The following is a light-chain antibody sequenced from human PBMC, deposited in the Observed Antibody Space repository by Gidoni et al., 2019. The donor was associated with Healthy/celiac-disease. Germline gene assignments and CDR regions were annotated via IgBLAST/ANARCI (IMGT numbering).Light chain of an antibody. V-gene: IGKV1-39*01. CDR2: AAS. J-gene: IGKJ1*01. CDR1: QSISSY. CDR3: QQSYSSFRT. Sequence: DIQMTQSASSLSASVGDRVTITCRASQSISSYLNWYQQKPGKAPKLLIYAASSLQSGVPSRFSGSGSGTDFTLTISSLQPEDFATYYCQQSYSSFRTFGQGTKVAIK.